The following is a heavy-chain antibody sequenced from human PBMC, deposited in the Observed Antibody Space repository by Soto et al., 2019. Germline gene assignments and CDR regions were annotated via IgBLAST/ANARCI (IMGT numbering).Heavy chain of an antibody. Sequence: PGGSLRLSCAASGFTFSSYAMSWVRQAPGKGLEWVSAISGSGGSTYYADSVKGRFTISRDNSKNTLYLQMNSLRAEDTAVYYCAKDHGYGIAVAGSFHYWGQGTLVTVSS. CDR1: GFTFSSYA. V-gene: IGHV3-23*01. D-gene: IGHD6-19*01. CDR3: AKDHGYGIAVAGSFHY. J-gene: IGHJ4*02. CDR2: ISGSGGST.